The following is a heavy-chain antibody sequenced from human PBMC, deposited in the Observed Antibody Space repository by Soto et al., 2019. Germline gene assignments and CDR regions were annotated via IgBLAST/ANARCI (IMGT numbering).Heavy chain of an antibody. CDR3: ARNGDTAMVRAYYGMDV. CDR2: IIPIFGTA. Sequence: QVQLVQSGAEVKKPGSSVKVSCKASGGTFSSYAISWVRQAPGQGLEWMGGIIPIFGTANYAQKFQGRVTITADESTSTAYMELSSLRSEDTAVYYCARNGDTAMVRAYYGMDVWGQGTTVTVSS. J-gene: IGHJ6*02. D-gene: IGHD5-18*01. V-gene: IGHV1-69*12. CDR1: GGTFSSYA.